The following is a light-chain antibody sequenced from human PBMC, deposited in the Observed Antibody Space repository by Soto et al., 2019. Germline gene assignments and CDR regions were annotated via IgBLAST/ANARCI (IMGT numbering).Light chain of an antibody. V-gene: IGLV2-14*01. Sequence: QSALTQPASVSGSPGQSITISCTGTSSDVGGYNYVSWYQQHPGQAPKLMIYEVTNRPSGISNRFSGSKSGNTASLTISGLQAEDEADYFCSSFTSYTTVLFGGGTKVTVL. CDR3: SSFTSYTTVL. CDR2: EVT. J-gene: IGLJ2*01. CDR1: SSDVGGYNY.